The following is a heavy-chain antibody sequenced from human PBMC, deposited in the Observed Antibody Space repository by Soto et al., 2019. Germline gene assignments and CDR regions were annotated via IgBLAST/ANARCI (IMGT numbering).Heavy chain of an antibody. V-gene: IGHV4-31*03. CDR3: ARDTEVRGGVIYYMDV. D-gene: IGHD3-10*01. J-gene: IGHJ6*03. CDR2: IYYSGST. Sequence: QVQLQESGPGLVKPSQTLSLTCTVSGGSISSGGYYWSWIRQHPGKGLEWIGYIYYSGSTYYNPSLKSRVTMSVDTSKNQFSLKLSSVTAADTAVYYCARDTEVRGGVIYYMDVWGKGTTVTVSS. CDR1: GGSISSGGYY.